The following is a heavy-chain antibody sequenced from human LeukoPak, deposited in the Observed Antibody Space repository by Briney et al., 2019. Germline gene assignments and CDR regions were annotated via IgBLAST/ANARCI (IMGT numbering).Heavy chain of an antibody. V-gene: IGHV3-23*01. CDR3: AKQDNYGDSSDY. D-gene: IGHD4-17*01. Sequence: GGSLRLSCVASGFTFSTYAMSWVRQAPGKGLEWVSVISSGGGSTYSADSMKGRFTISRDNSKNTLYLQMNSLRAEDTAVYYCAKQDNYGDSSDYWGQGTLVTVSS. J-gene: IGHJ4*02. CDR1: GFTFSTYA. CDR2: ISSGGGST.